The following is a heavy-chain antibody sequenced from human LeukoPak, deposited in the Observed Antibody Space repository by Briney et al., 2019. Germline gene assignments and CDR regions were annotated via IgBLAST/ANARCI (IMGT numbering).Heavy chain of an antibody. J-gene: IGHJ4*02. CDR3: ARDPTAAFDY. D-gene: IGHD6-13*01. V-gene: IGHV3-21*01. Sequence: GGSLRLSCAASGFTFSSYSMNWVRQAPGKGLEWVSSISSSSSYIYYADSVKGRFTISRDNAKNSLYLQMHSLSAEDTAVYYFARDPTAAFDYCSQATLVTVSS. CDR2: ISSSSSYI. CDR1: GFTFSSYS.